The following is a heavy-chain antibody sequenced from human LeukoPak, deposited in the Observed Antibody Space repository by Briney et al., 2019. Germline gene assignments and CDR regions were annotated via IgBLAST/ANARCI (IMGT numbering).Heavy chain of an antibody. CDR1: GGSFSGYY. J-gene: IGHJ6*02. CDR2: INHSGST. V-gene: IGHV4-34*01. Sequence: SETLSLTCAVYGGSFSGYYWSWIRQPPGKGLEWIGEINHSGSTNYNPSLKSRVTISVDTSKNQFSLKLSSVTAADTAVYYCARAPTFYYYYYGMDVWGQGTTVTVS. CDR3: ARAPTFYYYYYGMDV.